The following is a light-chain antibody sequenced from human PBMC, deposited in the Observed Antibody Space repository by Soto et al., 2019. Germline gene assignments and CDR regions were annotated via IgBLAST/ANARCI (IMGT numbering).Light chain of an antibody. Sequence: EIVMTQSPATLSVSPGERATLSCRASQSVSSNFAWYQQKPGQAPRLLIYGASTRATGIPARFSGSGSGTEFTLTISSLQSEDFAVYYCQPYNNWPRTFGQGTKVEIK. CDR3: QPYNNWPRT. V-gene: IGKV3-15*01. J-gene: IGKJ1*01. CDR2: GAS. CDR1: QSVSSN.